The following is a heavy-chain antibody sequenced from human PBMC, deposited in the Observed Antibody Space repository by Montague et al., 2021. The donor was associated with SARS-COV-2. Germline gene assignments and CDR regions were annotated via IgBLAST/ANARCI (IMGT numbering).Heavy chain of an antibody. V-gene: IGHV2-5*02. CDR2: IYWDDDK. CDR1: GFSLSTSGVG. CDR3: AHRRPLYYYDSSLSTFDY. Sequence: PALVKPTQTLTLTCTFSGFSLSTSGVGVGWIRQPPGEALEWLALIYWDDDKRYSPSLKSGLTITKDTSKNQVVLTMTNMDPVDTATYYCAHRRPLYYYDSSLSTFDYWGQGTLVTVSS. J-gene: IGHJ4*02. D-gene: IGHD3-22*01.